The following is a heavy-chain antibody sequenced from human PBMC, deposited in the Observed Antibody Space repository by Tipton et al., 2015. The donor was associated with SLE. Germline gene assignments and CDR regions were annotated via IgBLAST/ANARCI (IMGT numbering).Heavy chain of an antibody. Sequence: TLSLTCSIYGGSFSDYYWSWIRQPPGGGLEWIGEINPRGGTGYNPSLKSRVTISEDTSRNQFSLKVTSVTAADTAVYYCARHLPMGKRAFDIWGQGTMVTVSS. CDR3: ARHLPMGKRAFDI. D-gene: IGHD7-27*01. J-gene: IGHJ3*02. CDR1: GGSFSDYY. CDR2: INPRGGT. V-gene: IGHV4-34*01.